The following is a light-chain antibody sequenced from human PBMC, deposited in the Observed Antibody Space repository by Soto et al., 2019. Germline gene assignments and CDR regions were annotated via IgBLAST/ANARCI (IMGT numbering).Light chain of an antibody. CDR1: SSDVGGYNY. V-gene: IGLV2-14*01. CDR2: NVS. J-gene: IGLJ1*01. Sequence: QSVLTQPASVSGSPGQSITISCTGTSSDVGGYNYVSWYQQHPGKAPKLMIYNVSNRPSGVSNRFSGSKSGNMASLTISGLQAEDEADYYCSSYTSTGTGIFGTGTKVTVL. CDR3: SSYTSTGTGI.